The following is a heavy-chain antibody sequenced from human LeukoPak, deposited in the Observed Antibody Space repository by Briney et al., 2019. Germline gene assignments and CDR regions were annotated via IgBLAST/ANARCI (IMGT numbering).Heavy chain of an antibody. D-gene: IGHD2-8*02. J-gene: IGHJ4*02. CDR3: ARGEILVAFDY. Sequence: GGSLRLSCAASGFTFSSYAMHWVRQAPGKGLEWVAVISYDESNKYYADSVKGRFTISRDNSKNTLYLQMNSLRAEDTAVYYCARGEILVAFDYWGQGTLVTVSS. V-gene: IGHV3-30-3*01. CDR2: ISYDESNK. CDR1: GFTFSSYA.